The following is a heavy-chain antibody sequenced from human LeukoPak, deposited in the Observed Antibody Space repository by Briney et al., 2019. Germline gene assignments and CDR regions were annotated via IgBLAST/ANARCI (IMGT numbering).Heavy chain of an antibody. CDR3: AKAGLGAVAGTDYFDY. V-gene: IGHV3-30*18. CDR2: ISYDGSNK. J-gene: IGHJ4*02. Sequence: PGGSLRLSCAASEFTFSSYGMHWVRQAPGKGLEWVAVISYDGSNKYYADSVKGRFTISRDNSKNTLYLQMNSLRAEDTAVYYCAKAGLGAVAGTDYFDYWGQGTLVTVSS. D-gene: IGHD6-19*01. CDR1: EFTFSSYG.